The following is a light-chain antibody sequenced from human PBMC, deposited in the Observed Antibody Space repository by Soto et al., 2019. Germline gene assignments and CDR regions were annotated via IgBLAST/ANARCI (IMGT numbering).Light chain of an antibody. Sequence: EIVMTQSPATLFVSPGERATLSCRASQSISSNLAWYQQKPGQAPRLLISGASTRATGIPARFSGSGSGTDFTLTISSLQSEDFAVYYCQQFHDWPMTFGPGTKVDIK. CDR2: GAS. CDR3: QQFHDWPMT. CDR1: QSISSN. V-gene: IGKV3-15*01. J-gene: IGKJ3*01.